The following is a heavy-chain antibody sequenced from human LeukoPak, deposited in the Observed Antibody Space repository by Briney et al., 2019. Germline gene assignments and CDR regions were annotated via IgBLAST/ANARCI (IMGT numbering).Heavy chain of an antibody. CDR2: ISGSGGSI. CDR3: AKPIWFGELSPYYYFDY. Sequence: GGSLRLSCAASGFTFSSYAMSWVRQAPGKGLEWVSAISGSGGSIYYADSVKGRFTISRDNSKNTLYLQMNSLRAEDTAVYYCAKPIWFGELSPYYYFDYWGQGTLVTVSS. V-gene: IGHV3-23*01. CDR1: GFTFSSYA. J-gene: IGHJ4*02. D-gene: IGHD3-10*01.